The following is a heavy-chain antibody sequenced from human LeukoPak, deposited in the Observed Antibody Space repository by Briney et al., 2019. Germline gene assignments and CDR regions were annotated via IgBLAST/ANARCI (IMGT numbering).Heavy chain of an antibody. J-gene: IGHJ3*02. CDR2: IFYSGSA. D-gene: IGHD3-10*01. V-gene: IGHV4-39*07. CDR3: ARWQSEVIGEDAFDI. CDR1: GGSISSSSYY. Sequence: SETLSLTCTVSGGSISSSSYYWGWIRQPPGKGLEWIGSIFYSGSAYYSPSLKSRVTISVDTSKNQFSLKLSSVTAADTAVYYCARWQSEVIGEDAFDIWGQGTMVTVSS.